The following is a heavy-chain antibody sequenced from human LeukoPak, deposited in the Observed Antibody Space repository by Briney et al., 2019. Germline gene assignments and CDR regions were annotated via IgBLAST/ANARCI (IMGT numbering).Heavy chain of an antibody. J-gene: IGHJ4*02. CDR2: IKEDGSVK. V-gene: IGHV3-7*01. CDR3: AREDDNRCGWDY. D-gene: IGHD6-19*01. CDR1: GFAFSSHW. Sequence: GGSLRLSCEASGFAFSSHWMTWVRRAPGNGLEWVANIKEDGSVKHYVDSVKGRFTIFRDNAKNSLYLQMNSLRDEDTALYYCAREDDNRCGWDYWGQGTLVTVS.